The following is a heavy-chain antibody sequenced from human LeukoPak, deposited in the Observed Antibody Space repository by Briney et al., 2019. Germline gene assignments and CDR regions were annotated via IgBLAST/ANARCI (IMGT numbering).Heavy chain of an antibody. CDR1: GYSISGGYY. Sequence: PSETLSLTCVVSGYSISGGYYWGWIRQPPGKGLEWIGSIYRTGSTHYNPSLRSRVIISVDTSKNQFSLRLSSVTAAATAVYYCAKGRSGYGGNSGIASIDYWGQGTLVTVSS. CDR2: IYRTGST. CDR3: AKGRSGYGGNSGIASIDY. J-gene: IGHJ4*02. V-gene: IGHV4-38-2*01. D-gene: IGHD4-23*01.